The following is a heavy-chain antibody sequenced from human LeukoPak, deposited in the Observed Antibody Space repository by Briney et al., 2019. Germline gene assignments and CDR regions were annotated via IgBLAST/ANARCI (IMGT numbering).Heavy chain of an antibody. CDR2: ISGSGGTT. D-gene: IGHD6-19*01. CDR3: TTYSSGHY. V-gene: IGHV3-23*01. Sequence: GSLRLSCAASGFTFSRYAMSWVRQAPGKGLEWVSAISGSGGTTYYADSVKGRFTISRDNSKSTPYLQMNSPTTEDTAVYYCTTYSSGHYWGQGTLVTVSS. CDR1: GFTFSRYA. J-gene: IGHJ4*02.